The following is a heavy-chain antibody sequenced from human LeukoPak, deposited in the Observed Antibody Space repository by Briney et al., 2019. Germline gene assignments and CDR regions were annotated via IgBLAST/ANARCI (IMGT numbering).Heavy chain of an antibody. CDR3: ARDNPQYYYDSSGYYAY. J-gene: IGHJ4*02. V-gene: IGHV3-21*01. CDR1: GFTFSSYS. CDR2: ISSTSIYI. Sequence: PGGSLRLSCAASGFTFSSYSMNWVRQAPGKGLEWVSSISSTSIYIYYADSVKGRFTISRDNAKNSLYLQMNSLRAEDTAVYYCARDNPQYYYDSSGYYAYWGQGTLVTVSS. D-gene: IGHD3-22*01.